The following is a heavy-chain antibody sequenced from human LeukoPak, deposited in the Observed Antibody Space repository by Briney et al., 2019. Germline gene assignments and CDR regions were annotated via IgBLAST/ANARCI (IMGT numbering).Heavy chain of an antibody. J-gene: IGHJ4*02. D-gene: IGHD3-10*01. Sequence: ASVKVSCKASEYTFTSYDINWVRQATGQGLEWMGWINPNTGGTNYAQKFQGRVTMTRDTSISTVYMELSRLRSDDTAVYSCARDRITVVRGFIGYWGQGTLVTVSS. CDR3: ARDRITVVRGFIGY. CDR2: INPNTGGT. V-gene: IGHV1-2*02. CDR1: EYTFTSYD.